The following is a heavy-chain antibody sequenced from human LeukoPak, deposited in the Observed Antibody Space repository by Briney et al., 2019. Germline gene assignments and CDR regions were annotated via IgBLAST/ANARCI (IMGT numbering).Heavy chain of an antibody. CDR1: GASITTYY. J-gene: IGHJ4*02. CDR3: ARVGSRAVAGIDY. CDR2: IYNSGSI. D-gene: IGHD6-19*01. Sequence: SETLSLTCTVSGASITTYYWSWIRQPPGMGLEWVGNIYNSGSINYNPTPKSRVTMSLDTSKNLFSLKLTSVTAADTAIYYCARVGSRAVAGIDYWGQGTLVTVSS. V-gene: IGHV4-59*01.